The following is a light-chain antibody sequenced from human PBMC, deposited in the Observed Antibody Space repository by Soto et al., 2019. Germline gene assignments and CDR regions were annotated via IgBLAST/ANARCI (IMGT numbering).Light chain of an antibody. CDR2: AAS. J-gene: IGKJ2*01. CDR3: QQYYSYPT. V-gene: IGKV1-8*01. CDR1: QGISSY. Sequence: AIRMTQSPSSFSASTGDRVTITCRASQGISSYLAWYQQKPGKAPKLVIYAASTLQSGVPSRFSGSGSGTDFTLTISCLQSEDFATYDCQQYYSYPTFGQGTKLEIK.